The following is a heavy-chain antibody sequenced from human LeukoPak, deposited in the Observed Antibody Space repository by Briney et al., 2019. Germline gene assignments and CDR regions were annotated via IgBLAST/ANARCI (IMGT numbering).Heavy chain of an antibody. CDR1: GFTFSSYW. D-gene: IGHD2-2*01. CDR3: ARFASSWAIGY. Sequence: PGGSLRLSCAASGFTFSSYWMSWVRQAPGKGLEWVANIKQDGSEKYYVDSVKGRFTVSRDNAKNSLYLQMNSLRVEDTAVYHCARFASSWAIGYWGQGTLVTVSS. CDR2: IKQDGSEK. J-gene: IGHJ4*02. V-gene: IGHV3-7*03.